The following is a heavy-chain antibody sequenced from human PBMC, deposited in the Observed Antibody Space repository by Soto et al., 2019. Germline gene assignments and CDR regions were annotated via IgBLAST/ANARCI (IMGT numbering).Heavy chain of an antibody. Sequence: QVQLVQSGAEVKKPGASVKVSCKASGYTFTGYYMHWVRQAPGQGLEWMGWINPNSGGTNYAQKFQGRVTMTRDTAFSSADMELSRLRSDDTAVYYCARAGVVVVAATHLGFDYWGQGTLVTVSS. CDR1: GYTFTGYY. J-gene: IGHJ4*02. CDR2: INPNSGGT. CDR3: ARAGVVVVAATHLGFDY. V-gene: IGHV1-2*02. D-gene: IGHD2-15*01.